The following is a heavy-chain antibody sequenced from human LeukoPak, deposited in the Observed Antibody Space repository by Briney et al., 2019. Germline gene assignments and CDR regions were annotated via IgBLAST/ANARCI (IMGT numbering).Heavy chain of an antibody. V-gene: IGHV4-38-2*02. CDR3: ARLSTVTTSFDY. J-gene: IGHJ4*02. CDR2: IYHSGNT. CDR1: GYSISSGYY. Sequence: PSETLSLTCTVSGYSISSGYYWGWIRQPPGKGLEWIANIYHSGNTYYNPSLKSRVTISVDTSKNQFSLKLSSVTAADTAVYYCARLSTVTTSFDYWGQGTLVTVSS. D-gene: IGHD4-17*01.